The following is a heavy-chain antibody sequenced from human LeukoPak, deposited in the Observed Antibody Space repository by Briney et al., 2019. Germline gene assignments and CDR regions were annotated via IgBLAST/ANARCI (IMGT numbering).Heavy chain of an antibody. V-gene: IGHV3-11*01. J-gene: IGHJ3*02. D-gene: IGHD1-1*01. CDR2: ISSSGSTI. Sequence: GGSLRLSCAASGFTFSDYYMSWIRQAPGKGLEWVSYISSSGSTIYYADSVKGRFTISRDNAKNSLYLQMNSLRAEDTAVYYCASSLYNWNDIHDALDIWGQGTMVTVSS. CDR3: ASSLYNWNDIHDALDI. CDR1: GFTFSDYY.